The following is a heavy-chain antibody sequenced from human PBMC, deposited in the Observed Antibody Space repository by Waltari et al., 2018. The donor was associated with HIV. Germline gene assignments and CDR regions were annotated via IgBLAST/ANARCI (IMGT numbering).Heavy chain of an antibody. J-gene: IGHJ4*02. D-gene: IGHD4-4*01. CDR3: ARAPTITTNFDY. Sequence: EVQLVESGGALVQPGGSLRLSCVASGFTVSSNYLSWVRQAPGKVLEWVAIIYSGGTTHYADSVKDRFTISRDNSKNTVYLQMDSLRVEDTAVYYCARAPTITTNFDYWGQGTLVTVSS. V-gene: IGHV3-66*01. CDR1: GFTVSSNY. CDR2: IYSGGTT.